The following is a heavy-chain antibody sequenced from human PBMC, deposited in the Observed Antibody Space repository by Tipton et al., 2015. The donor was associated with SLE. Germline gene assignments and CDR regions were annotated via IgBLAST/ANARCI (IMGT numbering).Heavy chain of an antibody. CDR2: ISSSGSTI. Sequence: SLRLSCAASGFTFSDYYMSWIRQAPGKGLEWVSYISSSGSTIYYADSVKGRFTISRDNAKNSLYLQMNSLRAEDTAVYYCASYDFWSGYQRDVWGQGTTVTVSS. V-gene: IGHV3-11*04. CDR3: ASYDFWSGYQRDV. CDR1: GFTFSDYY. D-gene: IGHD3-3*01. J-gene: IGHJ6*02.